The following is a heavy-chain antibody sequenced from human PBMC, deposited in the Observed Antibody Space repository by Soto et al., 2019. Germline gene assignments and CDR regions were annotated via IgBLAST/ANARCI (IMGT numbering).Heavy chain of an antibody. CDR2: IYYRGST. V-gene: IGHV4-39*01. CDR3: ARHRQQGLRREKHSRFDP. D-gene: IGHD5-18*01. J-gene: IGHJ5*02. Sequence: PSETLSLPCTVSGGSISSSSYYWGWKRQPPGKGLEWIGSIYYRGSTYYNPSLKSRVTISVDTSKNQISLKLSSVTAADTAVYYCARHRQQGLRREKHSRFDPWGQGTLVTVSS. CDR1: GGSISSSSYY.